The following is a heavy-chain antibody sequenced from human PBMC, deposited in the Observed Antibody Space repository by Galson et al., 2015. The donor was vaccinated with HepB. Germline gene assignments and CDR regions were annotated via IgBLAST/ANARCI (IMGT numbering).Heavy chain of an antibody. Sequence: LRLSCAASGFTFSSYSMNWVRQAPGKGLEWVSSISSSSSYIYYADSVKGRFTISRDNAKNSLYLQMNSLRAEDTAVYYCARDSSSWYMGFDYWGQGTLVTVSS. CDR3: ARDSSSWYMGFDY. CDR1: GFTFSSYS. J-gene: IGHJ4*02. V-gene: IGHV3-21*01. D-gene: IGHD6-13*01. CDR2: ISSSSSYI.